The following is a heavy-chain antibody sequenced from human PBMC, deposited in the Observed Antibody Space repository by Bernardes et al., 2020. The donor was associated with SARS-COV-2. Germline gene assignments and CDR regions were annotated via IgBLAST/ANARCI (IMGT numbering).Heavy chain of an antibody. Sequence: GGSLRLSCAASGFTFSSYSMNWVRQAPGKGLEWVSYISSSSSTIYYADSVKGRFTISRDNAKNSLYLQMNSLRAEDTAVYYCARDRSRLFGAFDIWGQGTMVTVSS. CDR3: ARDRSRLFGAFDI. V-gene: IGHV3-48*04. CDR1: GFTFSSYS. J-gene: IGHJ3*02. CDR2: ISSSSSTI. D-gene: IGHD3-3*01.